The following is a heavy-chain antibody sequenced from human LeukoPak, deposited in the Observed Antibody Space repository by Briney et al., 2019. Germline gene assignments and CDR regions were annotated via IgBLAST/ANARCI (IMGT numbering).Heavy chain of an antibody. D-gene: IGHD1-26*01. V-gene: IGHV4-59*08. J-gene: IGHJ4*02. CDR2: IYYSGST. CDR3: ARQVGATSTSYFDY. CDR1: GGSISSYY. Sequence: SETLSLTCTVSGGSISSYYWSWIRQPPGKGLEWIGYIYYSGSTNYNPSLKSRVTISVDTSKNQFSLKLSSVTAGDTAVYYCARQVGATSTSYFDYWGQGTLVTVSS.